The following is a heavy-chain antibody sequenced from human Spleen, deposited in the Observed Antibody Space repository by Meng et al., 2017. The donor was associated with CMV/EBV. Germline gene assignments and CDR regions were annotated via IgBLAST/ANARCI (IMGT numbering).Heavy chain of an antibody. D-gene: IGHD2-21*02. J-gene: IGHJ6*02. Sequence: GGSLRLSCAASGFPFNDYYMSWIRQAPGKGLEWVSYISSSGVTISYADSVKGRFTISRDNSKNTLYLQMNSLRAEDTAVYYCARTQTAAYYYAMDVWGQGTTVTVSS. V-gene: IGHV3-11*01. CDR3: ARTQTAAYYYAMDV. CDR1: GFPFNDYY. CDR2: ISSSGVTI.